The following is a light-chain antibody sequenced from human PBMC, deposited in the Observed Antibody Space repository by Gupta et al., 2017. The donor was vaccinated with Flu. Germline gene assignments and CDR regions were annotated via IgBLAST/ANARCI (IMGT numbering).Light chain of an antibody. CDR3: NARGNNGINLGV. CDR2: GKN. V-gene: IGLV3-19*01. J-gene: IGLJ3*02. CDR1: GLRRYY. Sequence: QTIRNTCRGDGLRRYYASWYQQRPGHAPTLVIYGKNNRPSGIPDRFSGSDSDNAASLTITGAQAEDEAVYYCNARGNNGINLGVFGGGTKLTVL.